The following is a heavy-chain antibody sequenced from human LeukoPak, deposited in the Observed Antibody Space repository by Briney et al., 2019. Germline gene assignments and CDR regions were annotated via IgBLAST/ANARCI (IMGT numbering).Heavy chain of an antibody. V-gene: IGHV3-15*01. J-gene: IGHJ4*02. CDR1: GFTFSYAW. CDR3: TTDGLYSIDN. D-gene: IGHD2-15*01. Sequence: GGSLRLSCAASGFTFSYAWMNWVRQAPGKGLEGVGRIRSKSDGATTDYAAPVKGRFTISRDDSKNTLYLQIHSVETEDTAMYYCTTDGLYSIDNWGQGTLVTVSS. CDR2: IRSKSDGATT.